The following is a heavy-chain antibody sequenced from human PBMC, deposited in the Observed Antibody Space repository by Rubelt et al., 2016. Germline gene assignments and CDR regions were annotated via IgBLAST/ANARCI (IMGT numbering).Heavy chain of an antibody. CDR2: ITASGGAR. CDR1: GFSFNIYE. J-gene: IGHJ5*02. CDR3: VRDEYGVGGDP. V-gene: IGHV3-48*03. D-gene: IGHD2/OR15-2a*01. Sequence: EVQLVESGGGLVQPGGSLRLSCAASGFSFNIYEMNWVRQAPGKGLEWVSYITASGGARDYADAGKGRVTVSRDNSKNLLYLQMNNVTDDDTALYYCVRDEYGVGGDPWGQGTLVTVSS.